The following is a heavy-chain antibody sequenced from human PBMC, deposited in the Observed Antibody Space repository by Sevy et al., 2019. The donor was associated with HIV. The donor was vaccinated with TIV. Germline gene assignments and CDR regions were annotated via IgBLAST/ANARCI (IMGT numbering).Heavy chain of an antibody. CDR3: ARHLRYSSGGHWFDP. CDR1: GYGFSNYW. Sequence: GESLKISCKASGYGFSNYWIGWVRQMPGKGLEWMGIVWPGDTDARYNPSFQGQVTISVDKSVNTAYLQWSSLKASDAATYYCARHLRYSSGGHWFDPWGQGTLVTVSS. J-gene: IGHJ5*02. V-gene: IGHV5-51*01. CDR2: VWPGDTDA. D-gene: IGHD6-19*01.